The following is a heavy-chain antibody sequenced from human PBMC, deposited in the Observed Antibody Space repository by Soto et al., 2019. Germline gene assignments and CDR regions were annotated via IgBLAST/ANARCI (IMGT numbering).Heavy chain of an antibody. D-gene: IGHD5-18*01. V-gene: IGHV4-30-4*01. CDR3: ARAVDTAYNWFDP. CDR1: GGSISSGDYY. J-gene: IGHJ5*02. Sequence: PSETLSLTCTVSGGSISSGDYYWSWIRQPPGKGLEWIGYIYYSGSTYYNPSLKSRVTISVDTSKNQFSLKLSSVTAADTAVYYCARAVDTAYNWFDPWGQGTLVAVSS. CDR2: IYYSGST.